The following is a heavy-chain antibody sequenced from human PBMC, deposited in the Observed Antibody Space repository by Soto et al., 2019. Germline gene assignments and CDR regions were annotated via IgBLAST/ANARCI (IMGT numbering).Heavy chain of an antibody. D-gene: IGHD3-10*01. CDR1: GFTFSDYY. CDR3: TRGAEFFYGVDV. Sequence: VGSLRLSCAASGFTFSDYYMSWIRQAPGKGLEWIAHISFSGSTIYYADSVKGRFSISRDNSKNFLYLQMSGLRADDSAVYYCTRGAEFFYGVDVWGLGTTVTVSS. J-gene: IGHJ6*02. CDR2: ISFSGSTI. V-gene: IGHV3-11*04.